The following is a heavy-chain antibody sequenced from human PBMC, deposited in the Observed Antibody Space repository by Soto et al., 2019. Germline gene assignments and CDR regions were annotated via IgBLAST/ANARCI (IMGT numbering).Heavy chain of an antibody. D-gene: IGHD2-2*01. CDR1: GYTFTGYY. CDR3: ARDDRDHCGSSSCPYFDL. J-gene: IGHJ4*02. Sequence: GASVKVSCKASGYTFTGYYMHWVRQAPGQGLEWMGWINPNSGGTNYAQKFQGWVTMTRDTSISTAYMEMSKLRSDDTAVYYCARDDRDHCGSSSCPYFDLWGQGTQVTVSS. V-gene: IGHV1-2*04. CDR2: INPNSGGT.